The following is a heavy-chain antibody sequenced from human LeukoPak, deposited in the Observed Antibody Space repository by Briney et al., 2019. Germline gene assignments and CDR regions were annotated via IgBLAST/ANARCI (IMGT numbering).Heavy chain of an antibody. D-gene: IGHD3-22*01. CDR3: ARGSTARYYYDSSGYYRGAVDY. CDR2: INPNSGGT. J-gene: IGHJ4*02. CDR1: AYTFTGYY. Sequence: ASVTVSFKASAYTFTGYYMHWVRQAPGQGLEWMGWINPNSGGTNYSQKFQGRVTMTTDTSTNTAYMELRSLRSDDTAVYYCARGSTARYYYDSSGYYRGAVDYWGQGSLVTISS. V-gene: IGHV1-2*02.